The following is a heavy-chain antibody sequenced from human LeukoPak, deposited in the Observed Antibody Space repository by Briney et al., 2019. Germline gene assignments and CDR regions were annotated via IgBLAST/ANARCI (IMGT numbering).Heavy chain of an antibody. CDR1: GLTFSSYG. J-gene: IGHJ6*04. D-gene: IGHD2-15*01. CDR3: AKDAPPCSGGSCYSGYYFYGMDV. V-gene: IGHV3-30*18. Sequence: PGGSLRLSCVVSGLTFSSYGMHWVRQAPGKGLQGVAFISYDGSNKYYPDSVKGRFTISRDNSKNTLYLQMNSLRAEDTAVFYCAKDAPPCSGGSCYSGYYFYGMDVWGKGTTVTVSS. CDR2: ISYDGSNK.